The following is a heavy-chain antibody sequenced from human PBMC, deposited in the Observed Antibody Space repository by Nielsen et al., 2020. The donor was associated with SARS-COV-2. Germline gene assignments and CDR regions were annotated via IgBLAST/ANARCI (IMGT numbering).Heavy chain of an antibody. Sequence: GGSLRLSCVASEISFRSYAMHWVRQAPGKGLEWVSGISWNSGSIGYADSVKGRFTISRDNAKNSLYLQMNSLRAEDTALYYCAKDRNRYNWNRRGYYGMDVWGQGTTVTVSS. D-gene: IGHD1-1*01. J-gene: IGHJ6*02. CDR2: ISWNSGSI. V-gene: IGHV3-9*01. CDR3: AKDRNRYNWNRRGYYGMDV. CDR1: EISFRSYA.